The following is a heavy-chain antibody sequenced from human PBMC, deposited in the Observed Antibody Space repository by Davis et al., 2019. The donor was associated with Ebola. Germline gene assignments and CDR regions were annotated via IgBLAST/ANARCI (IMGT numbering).Heavy chain of an antibody. D-gene: IGHD3-22*01. CDR3: ARDRDYYHEGVFDI. CDR2: IYTTGST. J-gene: IGHJ3*02. V-gene: IGHV4-4*07. Sequence: SQTLSLTRAVSGGSMSSHYWSWIRQPAGKGLEWIGRIYTTGSTNYNPSLKSRVTMSLDTSENQFSLRLTSVTAADTAVYYCARDRDYYHEGVFDIWGQGTMVTVSS. CDR1: GGSMSSHY.